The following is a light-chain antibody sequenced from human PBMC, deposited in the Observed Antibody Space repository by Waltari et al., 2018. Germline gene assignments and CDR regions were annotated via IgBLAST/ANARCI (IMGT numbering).Light chain of an antibody. V-gene: IGKV4-1*01. J-gene: IGKJ5*01. Sequence: DIVVTQSPHSLAVSLGESATINCNPGQSVFNNRKNKNNLAWYQQKPGQPPKLLIYWASTRASGVPDRFSGSGSGTDFTLTISSLQAEDVAVYYCQRYFDIVLFGQGTRVEIK. CDR1: QSVFNNRKNKNN. CDR3: QRYFDIVL. CDR2: WAS.